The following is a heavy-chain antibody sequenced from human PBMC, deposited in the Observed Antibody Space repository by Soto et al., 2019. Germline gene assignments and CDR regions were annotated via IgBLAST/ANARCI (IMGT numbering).Heavy chain of an antibody. CDR2: ITNSGGST. CDR1: GFTFSSYA. CDR3: ARYNSGWSYFFDY. D-gene: IGHD6-19*01. Sequence: EVQLLGSGGGLVQPGGSPRLSCAASGFTFSSYAMGWVRQAPGKGLEWVSTITNSGGSTYYADSVKGRFTISRDNSKNTLYVQMNSLRAADTAIYYCARYNSGWSYFFDYWGQGTLVTVSS. V-gene: IGHV3-23*01. J-gene: IGHJ4*02.